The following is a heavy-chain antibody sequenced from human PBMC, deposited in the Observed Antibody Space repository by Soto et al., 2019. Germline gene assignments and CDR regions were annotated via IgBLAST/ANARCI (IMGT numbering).Heavy chain of an antibody. V-gene: IGHV4-4*07. D-gene: IGHD3-3*01. J-gene: IGHJ5*02. CDR1: GGAINSYY. CDR2: IYSSGST. CDR3: ARGQRFSDWFDP. Sequence: SETLSLTCTVSGGAINSYYWTWIRQPAGKGLEWIGRIYSSGSTKYNPSLQSRVTMSLDTSKNQFSLRLTSVTAADTAVYYCARGQRFSDWFDPWGQGTWVPV.